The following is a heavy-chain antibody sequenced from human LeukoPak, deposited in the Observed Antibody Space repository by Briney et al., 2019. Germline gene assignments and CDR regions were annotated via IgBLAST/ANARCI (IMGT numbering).Heavy chain of an antibody. Sequence: ASVKVSCKASGYTFTSYGISWVRQAPGQGLEWVGWISSYNGKTNYGKNVQGRVTMTTDTSTSTAYMELRSLRSDDTAIYYCARNYDSSKDGNDYWGQGTLVTVSS. D-gene: IGHD3-22*01. J-gene: IGHJ4*02. CDR3: ARNYDSSKDGNDY. CDR1: GYTFTSYG. V-gene: IGHV1-18*01. CDR2: ISSYNGKT.